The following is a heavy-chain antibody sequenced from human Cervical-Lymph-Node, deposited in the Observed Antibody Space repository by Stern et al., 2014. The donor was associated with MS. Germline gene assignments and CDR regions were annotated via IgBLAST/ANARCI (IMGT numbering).Heavy chain of an antibody. D-gene: IGHD3-3*01. CDR1: GYTFTTYA. CDR3: ARDSIFGVVTVGNYFDY. Sequence: QVQLVQSGAEVKKPGASVKVPCEASGYTFTTYAMHWLRQAPGQSLEWLGWLIVGSGDTKYSHKFQGRLTITRDTSASTAYMELSSLRSEDTAVYYCARDSIFGVVTVGNYFDYWGQGTLVTVSS. V-gene: IGHV1-3*01. J-gene: IGHJ4*02. CDR2: LIVGSGDT.